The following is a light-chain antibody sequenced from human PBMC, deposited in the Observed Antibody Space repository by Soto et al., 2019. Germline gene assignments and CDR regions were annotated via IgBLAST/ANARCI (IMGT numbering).Light chain of an antibody. CDR2: AAS. J-gene: IGKJ3*01. CDR3: QQSYSTPFT. CDR1: QSISSY. Sequence: DIQMTQSPSSLSASVGERVTITCRASQSISSYLNWYQQKPGKAPNLLIYAASSLQSGVPSRFSSSGSGTDFTLTISSLQPEDFATYYCQQSYSTPFTFGPGTKVDIK. V-gene: IGKV1-39*01.